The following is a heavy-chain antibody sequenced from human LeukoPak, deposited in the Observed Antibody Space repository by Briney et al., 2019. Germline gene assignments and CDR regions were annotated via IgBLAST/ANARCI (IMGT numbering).Heavy chain of an antibody. CDR1: GFTFSNSV. V-gene: IGHV3-23*01. J-gene: IGHJ4*02. CDR3: AKLKVFGSGSWDY. Sequence: GGSLRLSCAASGFTFSNSVVSWVRQAPGKGLEWVSSFSGSDENTHHADSVKGRFTISRDNSKNTLYLQMNSLRVEDTATYYCAKLKVFGSGSWDYWGQGSLVTVSS. CDR2: FSGSDENT. D-gene: IGHD3-10*01.